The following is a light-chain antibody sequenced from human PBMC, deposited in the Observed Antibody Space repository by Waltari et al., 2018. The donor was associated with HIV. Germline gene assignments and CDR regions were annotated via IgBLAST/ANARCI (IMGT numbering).Light chain of an antibody. V-gene: IGLV1-40*01. CDR3: QSYVSSVNVV. Sequence: QSVLTQPPSVSGAPGQTVTISCTGSSSNIGAAYDVHWYQQVPGAAPNLLIYATTTRPSGVPDRFSGSKSGTSASLAISGLQTEDEADYYCQSYVSSVNVVFGGGTRVTVL. CDR1: SSNIGAAYD. CDR2: ATT. J-gene: IGLJ3*02.